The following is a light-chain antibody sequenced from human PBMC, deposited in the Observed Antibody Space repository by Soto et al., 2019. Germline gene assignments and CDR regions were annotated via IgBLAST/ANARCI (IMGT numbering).Light chain of an antibody. CDR1: QTISSW. V-gene: IGKV1-5*03. J-gene: IGKJ1*01. CDR3: QQYSSYSWT. CDR2: KAS. Sequence: DLQMTQSPSTLSASVGDRVTITCRASQTISSWLAWYQQKPGKAPKLLIYKASSLESGVPSRFSGSGSGTEFILTISSLQPDDFATYYCQQYSSYSWTFGQGTKVEIK.